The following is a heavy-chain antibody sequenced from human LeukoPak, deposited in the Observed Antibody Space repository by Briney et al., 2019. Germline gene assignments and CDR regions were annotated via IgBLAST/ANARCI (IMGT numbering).Heavy chain of an antibody. CDR3: AKVVRYFDWTTYYFDY. CDR1: GFTFSTYA. V-gene: IGHV3-23*01. J-gene: IGHJ4*02. D-gene: IGHD3-9*01. Sequence: PGGSLRLSCAASGFTFSTYALSWVRQAPGKGLEWVSVISGSGGSIYYADSVKGRFTISRDNSKNTLYLQMNSLRAEDTAVYYCAKVVRYFDWTTYYFDYWGQGTLVTVSS. CDR2: ISGSGGSI.